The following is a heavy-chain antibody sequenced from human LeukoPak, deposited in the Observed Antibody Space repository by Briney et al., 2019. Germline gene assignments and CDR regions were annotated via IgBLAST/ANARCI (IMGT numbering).Heavy chain of an antibody. Sequence: SETLSLTCTVSGGSISSYYWSWIRQPPGKGLEWIGYIYYSGSTNYNPSLKSRVTISVDTSKNQFPLKLSSVTAADTAVYYCARRGRLWYFDLWGRGTLVTVSS. J-gene: IGHJ2*01. CDR3: ARRGRLWYFDL. D-gene: IGHD2-15*01. CDR2: IYYSGST. CDR1: GGSISSYY. V-gene: IGHV4-59*08.